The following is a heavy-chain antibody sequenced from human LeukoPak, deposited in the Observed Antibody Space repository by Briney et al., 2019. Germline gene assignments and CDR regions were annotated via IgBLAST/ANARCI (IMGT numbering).Heavy chain of an antibody. J-gene: IGHJ6*03. CDR1: GYSISSGYY. CDR3: ASHPAITMVRGYYYMDV. CDR2: IYHSGST. V-gene: IGHV4-38-2*02. D-gene: IGHD3-10*01. Sequence: PSETLSLTCTVSGYSISSGYYWGWIRQPPGKGLEWIGSIYHSGSTYYNPSLKSRVTISVDTSKNQFSLKLTSATAADTAVYYCASHPAITMVRGYYYMDVWGKGTTVTISS.